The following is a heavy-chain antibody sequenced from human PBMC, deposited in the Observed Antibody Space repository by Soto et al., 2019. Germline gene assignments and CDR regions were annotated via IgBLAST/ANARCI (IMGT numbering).Heavy chain of an antibody. D-gene: IGHD1-26*01. V-gene: IGHV3-48*01. CDR2: ISSNSSTK. Sequence: GGSLRLSCAASGFIFRNYNMNWVRQAPGKGLEWVTYISSNSSTKYFADSVKGRFTISRDNAKNSLYLQMNSLRAEDTAVYYCAKDLGGSYYDESNFDYWGQGTLVTVSS. J-gene: IGHJ4*02. CDR1: GFIFRNYN. CDR3: AKDLGGSYYDESNFDY.